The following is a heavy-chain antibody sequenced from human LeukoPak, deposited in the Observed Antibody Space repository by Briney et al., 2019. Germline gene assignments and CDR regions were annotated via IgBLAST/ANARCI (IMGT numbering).Heavy chain of an antibody. Sequence: SETLSLTCTVSGGSISSSSYYWDWIRQPPGKGLEWFGTFYHGGSTYYNSSLKSRVTISVDTSKNQFSLNLTSVTAAATAVYYCARGRGYYYDSSGQGDELFDYWGQGTLVTVSS. J-gene: IGHJ4*02. D-gene: IGHD3-22*01. V-gene: IGHV4-39*07. CDR3: ARGRGYYYDSSGQGDELFDY. CDR1: GGSISSSSYY. CDR2: FYHGGST.